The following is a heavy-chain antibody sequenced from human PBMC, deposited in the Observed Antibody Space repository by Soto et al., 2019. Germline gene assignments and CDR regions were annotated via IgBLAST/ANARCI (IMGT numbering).Heavy chain of an antibody. D-gene: IGHD6-13*01. CDR1: GGTFSSYA. J-gene: IGHJ3*02. CDR3: AREYSSSWYEKGAFDI. V-gene: IGHV1-69*13. Sequence: ASVKVSCKASGGTFSSYAISWVRQAPGQGLEWMGGIIPIFGTANYAQKFQGRVTITADESTSTAYMELSSLRSEDTAVYYCAREYSSSWYEKGAFDIWGQGTMVTVSS. CDR2: IIPIFGTA.